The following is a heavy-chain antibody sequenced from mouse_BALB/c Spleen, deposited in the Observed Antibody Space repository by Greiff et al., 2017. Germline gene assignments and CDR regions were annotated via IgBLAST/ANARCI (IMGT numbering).Heavy chain of an antibody. CDR1: GYTFTSYW. J-gene: IGHJ3*01. Sequence: QVQLQQPGAELVKPGASVKLSCKASGYTFTSYWMHWVKQRPGQGLEWIGEINPSNGRTNYNEKFKSKATLTVDKSSSTAYMQLSSLTSEDSAVYYCARSSEDYDSAWFAYWGQGTLVTVSA. CDR2: INPSNGRT. D-gene: IGHD2-4*01. V-gene: IGHV1S81*02. CDR3: ARSSEDYDSAWFAY.